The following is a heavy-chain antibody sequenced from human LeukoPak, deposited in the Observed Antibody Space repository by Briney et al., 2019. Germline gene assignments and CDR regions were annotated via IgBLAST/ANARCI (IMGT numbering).Heavy chain of an antibody. CDR1: GYTFTGYY. D-gene: IGHD3-10*01. CDR3: ARIMVRGVELYYMDV. V-gene: IGHV1-2*02. CDR2: INPNSGGT. J-gene: IGHJ6*03. Sequence: ASVKVSCKASGYTFTGYYMHWVRQAPGQGLEWMGWINPNSGGTNYAQKLQGRVTMTTDTSTSTAYMELRSLRSDDTAVYYRARIMVRGVELYYMDVWGKGTTVTVSS.